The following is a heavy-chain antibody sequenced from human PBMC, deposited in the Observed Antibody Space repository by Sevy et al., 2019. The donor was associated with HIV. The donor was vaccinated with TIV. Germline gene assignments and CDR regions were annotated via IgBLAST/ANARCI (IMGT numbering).Heavy chain of an antibody. CDR3: ATTKDYYDSSGDPFDY. V-gene: IGHV1-24*01. D-gene: IGHD3-22*01. CDR2: FDPEDGET. Sequence: ASVKVSCKVSEYTLSELSMHWVRQAAGKGLEWMGSFDPEDGETIYAQMFQGRVTMTEDTSTDTAYMELSSLRSEDTAVYYCATTKDYYDSSGDPFDYWGQGTLVTVSS. CDR1: EYTLSELS. J-gene: IGHJ4*02.